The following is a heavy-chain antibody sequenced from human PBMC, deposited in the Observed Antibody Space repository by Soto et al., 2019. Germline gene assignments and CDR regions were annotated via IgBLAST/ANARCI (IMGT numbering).Heavy chain of an antibody. Sequence: SLSNARMGVSWFRQPPGKALEWLAHIFSNDEKSYSTSLKSRLTISKDTSKSQVVLTMTNMDPVDTATYYCARIWGYYYDSSGYAFDIWGQGTMVTVSS. CDR3: ARIWGYYYDSSGYAFDI. J-gene: IGHJ3*02. CDR2: IFSNDEK. CDR1: SLSNARMG. V-gene: IGHV2-26*01. D-gene: IGHD3-22*01.